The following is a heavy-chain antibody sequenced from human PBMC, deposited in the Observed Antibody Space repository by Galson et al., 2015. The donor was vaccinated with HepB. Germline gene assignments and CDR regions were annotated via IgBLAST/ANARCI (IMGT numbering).Heavy chain of an antibody. CDR3: ARDYYDILTGYPYGMDV. J-gene: IGHJ6*02. Sequence: QSGAEVKKPGESLKISCKGSGYSFTSYWIGWVRQMPGKGLEWMGIIYPGDSDTRYSPSFQGQVTISADKSISTAYLQWSSLKASDTAMYYCARDYYDILTGYPYGMDVWGQGTTVTVSS. V-gene: IGHV5-51*01. CDR2: IYPGDSDT. CDR1: GYSFTSYW. D-gene: IGHD3-9*01.